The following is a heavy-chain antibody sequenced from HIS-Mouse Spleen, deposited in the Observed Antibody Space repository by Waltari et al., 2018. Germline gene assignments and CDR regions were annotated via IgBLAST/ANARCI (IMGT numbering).Heavy chain of an antibody. CDR3: AYGDYFDY. CDR2: IYXSGST. V-gene: IGHV4-39*01. J-gene: IGHJ4*02. CDR1: XXXISSSSYY. Sequence: LSLTXXVSXXXISSSSYYWGWIRQPXGKGLEWIGSIYXSGSTXXXPSXKSRVTISVDTSKNXFSLKLSSVTAADTAVYYCAYGDYFDYWGQGTLVTVSS. D-gene: IGHD4-17*01.